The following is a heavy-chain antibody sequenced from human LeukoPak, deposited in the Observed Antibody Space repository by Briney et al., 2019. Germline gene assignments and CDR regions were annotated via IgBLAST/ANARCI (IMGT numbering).Heavy chain of an antibody. CDR2: IYHSGST. CDR1: GASISSSNW. CDR3: ARAVRVVYWYFDL. J-gene: IGHJ2*01. Sequence: SETLSLTCAVSGASISSSNWWNWVRQSPGEGLEWIGEIYHSGSTNYSPSLKNRVTISVDKSKNQVSIQLGSVPAADTAVYYCARAVRVVYWYFDLWGRGTLVTVSS. V-gene: IGHV4-4*02.